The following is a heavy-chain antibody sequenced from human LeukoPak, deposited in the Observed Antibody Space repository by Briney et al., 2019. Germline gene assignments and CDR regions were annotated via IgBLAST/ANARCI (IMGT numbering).Heavy chain of an antibody. V-gene: IGHV1-2*02. J-gene: IGHJ4*02. D-gene: IGHD3-10*01. CDR1: GYTFTGYY. Sequence: ASVKVSCKASGYTFTGYYMHWVRQAPGQGLEWMGWINPNSGGTNYAQKFQGRVTMTRDTSISTAYMELSRLRSDDTAVYYCARAETGAWFGGLLPLGYWGQGTLVTVSS. CDR2: INPNSGGT. CDR3: ARAETGAWFGGLLPLGY.